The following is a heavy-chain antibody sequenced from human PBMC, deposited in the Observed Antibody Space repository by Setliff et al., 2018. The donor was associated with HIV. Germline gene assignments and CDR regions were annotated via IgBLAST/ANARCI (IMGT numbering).Heavy chain of an antibody. J-gene: IGHJ5*02. CDR2: IIPLLGIA. CDR1: GGTFSSYA. D-gene: IGHD3-3*02. V-gene: IGHV1-69*10. Sequence: SVKVSCKASGGTFSSYAISLVRQAPGQGLEWMGGIIPLLGIANYAQKLQGRITITADKSTSTAYMELSSLRSDDTAVYYCARGTAPRPASVLEFLEWLFPNWFDPWGQGTLVTVSS. CDR3: ARGTAPRPASVLEFLEWLFPNWFDP.